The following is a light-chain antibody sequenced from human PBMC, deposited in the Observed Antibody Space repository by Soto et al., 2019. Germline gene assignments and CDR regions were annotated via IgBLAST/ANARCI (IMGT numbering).Light chain of an antibody. CDR3: SSYTSSNTLVL. Sequence: QSALTQPASVSGSPGQSITISCTGTSSDVGGYDYVSWYQHHPGKAPKLMIFEVTNRPSGVSNRFSGSKSGNTASLTISGLQAEDEADYYCSSYTSSNTLVLFGGGTQLTVL. J-gene: IGLJ2*01. V-gene: IGLV2-14*01. CDR2: EVT. CDR1: SSDVGGYDY.